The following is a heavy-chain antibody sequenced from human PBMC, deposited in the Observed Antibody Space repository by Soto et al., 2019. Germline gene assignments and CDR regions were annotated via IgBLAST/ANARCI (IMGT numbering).Heavy chain of an antibody. Sequence: ASVKVSCKASGYTFTSYGISWVRQAPGQGLEWMGWISAYNGNTNYAQKLQGRVTMTTDTSTSTAYMELRSLRSDDTAVYYCARGKYYYDSSGTLEYWGQGTLVTVSS. D-gene: IGHD3-22*01. CDR1: GYTFTSYG. J-gene: IGHJ4*02. CDR3: ARGKYYYDSSGTLEY. CDR2: ISAYNGNT. V-gene: IGHV1-18*04.